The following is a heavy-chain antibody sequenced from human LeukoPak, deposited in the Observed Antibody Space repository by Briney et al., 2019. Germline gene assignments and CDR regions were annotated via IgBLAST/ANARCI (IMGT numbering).Heavy chain of an antibody. CDR3: ARSGRGVDSFYFYMDV. J-gene: IGHJ6*03. V-gene: IGHV3-74*01. CDR1: GFTFSSYW. CDR2: INSDGSST. D-gene: IGHD3-10*01. Sequence: PGGSLRLSCAASGFTFSSYWMHWVRQAPGKGLVWVSRINSDGSSTSYADSVKGRFTISRDNAKNSLYLQMNSLRAEDTAVYYCARSGRGVDSFYFYMDVWGKGTTVTVSS.